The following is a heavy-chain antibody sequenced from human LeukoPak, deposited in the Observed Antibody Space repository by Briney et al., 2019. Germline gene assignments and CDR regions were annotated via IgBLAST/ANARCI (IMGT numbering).Heavy chain of an antibody. V-gene: IGHV3-30*02. J-gene: IGHJ4*02. D-gene: IGHD7-27*01. CDR2: IRYDGSNK. CDR1: GFTFSSYG. Sequence: TGGSLRLSCAASGFTFSSYGMHWVRQAPGKGLEWAAFIRYDGSNKYYADSVKGRFTISRDNSKNMVWLQINSPTAEDTVTYYCAKDGNWARFEDWGQGTLVPVSS. CDR3: AKDGNWARFED.